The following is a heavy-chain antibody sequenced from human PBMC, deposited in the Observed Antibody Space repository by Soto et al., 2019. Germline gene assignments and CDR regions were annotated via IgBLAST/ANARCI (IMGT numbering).Heavy chain of an antibody. CDR2: IVASGGIT. CDR3: SKNSAATIRVGYDD. V-gene: IGHV3-23*01. Sequence: PGGSLRLSCAASGFTFSSYPMSWVRQAPGQGLEWVSGIVASGGITYYADSVKGRFTISRDNSKNTLYLQMNSLRAEDTAVYYCSKNSAATIRVGYDDWGQGTLVTVSS. CDR1: GFTFSSYP. D-gene: IGHD5-12*01. J-gene: IGHJ4*02.